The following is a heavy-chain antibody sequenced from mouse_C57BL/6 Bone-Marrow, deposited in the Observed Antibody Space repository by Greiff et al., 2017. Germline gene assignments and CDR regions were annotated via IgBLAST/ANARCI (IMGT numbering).Heavy chain of an antibody. CDR2: IHPNSGRT. D-gene: IGHD2-12*01. V-gene: IGHV1-64*01. Sequence: QVQLQQPGPELVKPGASVKLSCKASGYTFTSYWMHWVKQRPGQGLEWIGMIHPNSGRTNYNEKFKSKATLTVDKSSSTAYMQLSSLTSEDSAVYYCARRDRYDLFAYWGQGTLVTVSA. CDR1: GYTFTSYW. J-gene: IGHJ3*01. CDR3: ARRDRYDLFAY.